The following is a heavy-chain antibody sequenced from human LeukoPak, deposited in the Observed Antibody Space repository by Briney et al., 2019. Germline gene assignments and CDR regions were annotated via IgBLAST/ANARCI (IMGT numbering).Heavy chain of an antibody. CDR2: IKQDGSEK. Sequence: PGGSLRLSCAASGFTFSSYWMSRVRQAPGKGLGWVANIKQDGSEKYYVDSVKGRFTISRDNAKTSLYLQMNSLRAEDTAVYYCARGLSGVTGYTYGRGIDYWGQGTLVTVSS. J-gene: IGHJ4*02. D-gene: IGHD5-18*01. CDR3: ARGLSGVTGYTYGRGIDY. V-gene: IGHV3-7*01. CDR1: GFTFSSYW.